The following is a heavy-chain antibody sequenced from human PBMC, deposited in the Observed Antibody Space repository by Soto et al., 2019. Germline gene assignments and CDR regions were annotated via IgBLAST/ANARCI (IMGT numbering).Heavy chain of an antibody. CDR2: LYTGGSA. J-gene: IGHJ4*02. CDR1: GFTVINNY. V-gene: IGHV3-53*01. CDR3: ARSFNDWTTYFDY. Sequence: WWSLRLSCAASGFTVINNYITWVRQAPGKGLEWVSVLYTGGSAYYGDSVKGRFTISRDSSTNTLYLQMNSLKVGDTTFYFCARSFNDWTTYFDYWSEGTLVTVSS. D-gene: IGHD3-9*01.